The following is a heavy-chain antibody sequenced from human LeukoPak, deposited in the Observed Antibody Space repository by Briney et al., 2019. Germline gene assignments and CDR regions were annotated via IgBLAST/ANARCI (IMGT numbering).Heavy chain of an antibody. V-gene: IGHV3-30*18. D-gene: IGHD2/OR15-2a*01. Sequence: PGRSLRLSCAASGFTFSSYGMHWVRQAPGKGLEWVAVISYDGSNKYYADSVKGRFTISRDNSKNTLYLQMSGLRAEDTAVYYCAKAPSRAYLFQPFDVWGQGTMVTVSS. CDR1: GFTFSSYG. CDR3: AKAPSRAYLFQPFDV. J-gene: IGHJ3*01. CDR2: ISYDGSNK.